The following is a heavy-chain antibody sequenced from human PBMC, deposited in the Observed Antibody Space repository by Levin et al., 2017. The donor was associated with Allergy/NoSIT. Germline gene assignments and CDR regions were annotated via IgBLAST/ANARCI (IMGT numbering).Heavy chain of an antibody. CDR3: ARDTGPAGSENWFDP. V-gene: IGHV1-18*01. CDR2: ISAYSGNT. Sequence: KPGGSLRLSCKASGYTFTTYGISWVRQAPGQGLEWMGWISAYSGNTNYAQKLQGRVTMTTDTSTNTAYMELRSLRSDDTAVYYCARDTGPAGSENWFDPWGQGTLVTVSS. D-gene: IGHD3-10*01. CDR1: GYTFTTYG. J-gene: IGHJ5*02.